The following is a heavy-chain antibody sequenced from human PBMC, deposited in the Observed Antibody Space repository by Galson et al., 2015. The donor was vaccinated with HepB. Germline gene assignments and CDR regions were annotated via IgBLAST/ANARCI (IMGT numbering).Heavy chain of an antibody. Sequence: KVSCKASGYSFTSYRLSWVRQAPGQGLEWMGWINTYTLKTKYAQKFQGRVTMTTDRFTSTAEMELRSLRSDDTAVYYCARDLAATNSGIDYWGQGTLVTVSP. D-gene: IGHD5-12*01. CDR2: INTYTLKT. CDR1: GYSFTSYR. CDR3: ARDLAATNSGIDY. V-gene: IGHV1-18*04. J-gene: IGHJ4*02.